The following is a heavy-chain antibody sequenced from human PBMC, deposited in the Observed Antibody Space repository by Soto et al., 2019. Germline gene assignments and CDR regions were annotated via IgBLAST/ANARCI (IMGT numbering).Heavy chain of an antibody. V-gene: IGHV3-33*01. Sequence: GGSLRLSCAASGFTFSSYGMHWVRQAPGKGLEWVAVIWYDGSNKYYADSVKGRFTISRDNSKNTLYLQMNSLRAEDTAVYYCARDLAVAAVEYYYYYGMDVWGQGTTVTVSS. J-gene: IGHJ6*02. CDR3: ARDLAVAAVEYYYYYGMDV. CDR1: GFTFSSYG. CDR2: IWYDGSNK. D-gene: IGHD6-19*01.